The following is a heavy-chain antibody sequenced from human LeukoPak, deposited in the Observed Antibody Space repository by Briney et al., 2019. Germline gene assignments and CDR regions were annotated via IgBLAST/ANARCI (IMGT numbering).Heavy chain of an antibody. CDR2: IYYSGST. Sequence: SETLSLTCTVSGGSVSSGSYYWSWIRQPPGKGLEWIGYIYYSGSTNYNPSLKSRVTKSVDTSKNQFSLKLSSVTAADTAVYYCASFYSGGYFDYWGQGTLVTVSS. CDR1: GGSVSSGSYY. J-gene: IGHJ4*02. V-gene: IGHV4-61*01. D-gene: IGHD3-10*01. CDR3: ASFYSGGYFDY.